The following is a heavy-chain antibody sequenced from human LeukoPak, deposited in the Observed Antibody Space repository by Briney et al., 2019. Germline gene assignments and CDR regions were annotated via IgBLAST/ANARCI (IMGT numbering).Heavy chain of an antibody. CDR2: IYYSGST. CDR1: GGSINSYF. V-gene: IGHV4-59*08. CDR3: ARLDSGSWYFDY. J-gene: IGHJ4*02. D-gene: IGHD6-13*01. Sequence: SETLSLTCTVSGGSINSYFWSWIRQPPGKGLEWIGYIYYSGSTKYNPSLKSRLIISVDTSKNQFSLKLTSVTAADTAVYHCARLDSGSWYFDYWGQGTLVTVPS.